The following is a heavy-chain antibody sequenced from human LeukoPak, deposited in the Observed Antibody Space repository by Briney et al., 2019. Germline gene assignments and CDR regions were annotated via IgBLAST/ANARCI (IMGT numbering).Heavy chain of an antibody. CDR1: GGTFSSYA. CDR3: ARDGGMVRGVMSVGMDV. V-gene: IGHV1-46*01. D-gene: IGHD3-10*01. Sequence: ASVKVSCKASGGTFSSYAISWVRQAPGQGLEWMGIINPSGGSTSYAQKFQGRVTMTRDTSTSTVYMELSSLRSEDTAVYYCARDGGMVRGVMSVGMDVWGQGTTVTVSS. CDR2: INPSGGST. J-gene: IGHJ6*02.